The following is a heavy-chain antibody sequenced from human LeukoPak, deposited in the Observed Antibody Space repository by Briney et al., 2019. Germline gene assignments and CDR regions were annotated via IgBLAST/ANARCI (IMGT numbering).Heavy chain of an antibody. CDR3: AKDPLLRYFDLNWFDP. CDR2: ISGSGGST. J-gene: IGHJ5*02. Sequence: GGSLRLSCAASGFTFSSYAMSWVRQAPGKGLEWVSAISGSGGSTYYADSVKGRFTISRDNSKNTLYLQMNSLGAEDTAVYYCAKDPLLRYFDLNWFDPWGQGTLVTVSS. D-gene: IGHD3-9*01. V-gene: IGHV3-23*01. CDR1: GFTFSSYA.